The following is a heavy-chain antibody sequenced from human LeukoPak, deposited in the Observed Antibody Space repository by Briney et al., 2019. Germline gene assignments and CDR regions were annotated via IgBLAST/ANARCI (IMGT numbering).Heavy chain of an antibody. D-gene: IGHD4-17*01. V-gene: IGHV3-30-3*01. J-gene: IGHJ4*02. CDR2: ISYDGSNK. CDR3: ARDYGDYGASLDY. CDR1: GFTFSSYV. Sequence: PGGSLRLSCAASGFTFSSYVMHWVRQAPGKGLEGVAVISYDGSNKFYADSVKGRSTISRDNSKNTLYLQMNILRPEDTAVYYCARDYGDYGASLDYWGQGTLVTVSS.